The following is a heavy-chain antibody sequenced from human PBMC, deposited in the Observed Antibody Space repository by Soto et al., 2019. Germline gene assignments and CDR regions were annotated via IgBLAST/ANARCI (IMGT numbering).Heavy chain of an antibody. Sequence: ASVKVSCKAPGYTFTSYGISWVRQAPGQGLEWMGWISAYNGNTNYAQKLQGRVTMTTDTSTSTAYMELRSLRSDDTAVYYCARDMAMIVVVSKGWFDPWGQGTLVTVSS. J-gene: IGHJ5*02. D-gene: IGHD3-22*01. CDR2: ISAYNGNT. CDR3: ARDMAMIVVVSKGWFDP. V-gene: IGHV1-18*01. CDR1: GYTFTSYG.